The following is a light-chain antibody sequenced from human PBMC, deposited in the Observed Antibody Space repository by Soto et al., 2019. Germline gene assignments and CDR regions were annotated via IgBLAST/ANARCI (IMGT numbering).Light chain of an antibody. CDR2: KVS. J-gene: IGLJ1*01. CDR1: SSDVGGYNY. V-gene: IGLV2-14*01. Sequence: QSALTQPASVSGSPGQSITISRTGTSSDVGGYNYVSWYQQYPGRVPKLLIYKVSNRPSGISNRFSGSKSGNTASLTISGLQAEDEDDYFCTSPTPGSLYVFGSGTKLTVL. CDR3: TSPTPGSLYV.